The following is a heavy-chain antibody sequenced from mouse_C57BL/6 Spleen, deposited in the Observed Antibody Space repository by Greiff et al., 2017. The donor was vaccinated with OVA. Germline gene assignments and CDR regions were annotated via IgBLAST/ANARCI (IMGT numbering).Heavy chain of an antibody. CDR3: AISCGTIAWFAY. CDR2: IHPSDSDT. CDR1: GFTFPSYC. Sequence: VQLQQPGAELVKPGASVKVSCKASGFTFPSYCMHWVQQRPGPGLAWIGRIHPSDSDTNYNQTLKGKATLTVAKSSSTAYMQLSSLTSEDSAVYYCAISCGTIAWFAYWGQGTLVTVSA. J-gene: IGHJ3*01. D-gene: IGHD1-1*02. V-gene: IGHV1-74*01.